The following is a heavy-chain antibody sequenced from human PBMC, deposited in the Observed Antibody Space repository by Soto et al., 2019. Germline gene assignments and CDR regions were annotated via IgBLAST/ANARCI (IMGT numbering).Heavy chain of an antibody. J-gene: IGHJ4*02. Sequence: GGSLRLSCAASGFTFSDYYMSWIRQAPGKGPEWVANINEDGSAQQYVVSVKGRFSISRDIAKNSLYLQMNSLRAEDTAVYYCVMNAIWGQGTLVTVSS. V-gene: IGHV3-7*03. CDR2: INEDGSAQ. CDR1: GFTFSDYY. CDR3: VMNAI.